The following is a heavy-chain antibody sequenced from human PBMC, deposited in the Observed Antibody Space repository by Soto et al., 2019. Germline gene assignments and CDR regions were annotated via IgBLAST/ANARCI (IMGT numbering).Heavy chain of an antibody. D-gene: IGHD1-26*01. Sequence: SETLSLTCTVSGGSISSGDYYWSWIRQPPGKGLEWIGYIYYSGSTYYNPSLKSRVTISVDTSKNQFSLQLNSVTPEDTAVYYCTRALSGSYDSWGQGTLVTVSS. CDR3: TRALSGSYDS. CDR1: GGSISSGDYY. CDR2: IYYSGST. V-gene: IGHV4-30-4*01. J-gene: IGHJ5*01.